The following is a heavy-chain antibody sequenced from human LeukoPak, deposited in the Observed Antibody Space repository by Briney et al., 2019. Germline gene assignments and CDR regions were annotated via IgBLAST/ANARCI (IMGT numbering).Heavy chain of an antibody. J-gene: IGHJ4*02. Sequence: GGSLRLSCAASGFTFSSYSMNWVRQAPGKGLEWVSDISSSSSTIYYADSVKGRFTIDRDNSKNTVYLHMNSLRPDDTAIYFCARQEARNYYYEGLDYWGQGNLVTVSS. V-gene: IGHV3-48*04. CDR2: ISSSSSTI. D-gene: IGHD3-22*01. CDR1: GFTFSSYS. CDR3: ARQEARNYYYEGLDY.